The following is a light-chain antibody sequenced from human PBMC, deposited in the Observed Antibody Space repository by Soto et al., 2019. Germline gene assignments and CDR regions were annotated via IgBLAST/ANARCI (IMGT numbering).Light chain of an antibody. CDR2: DAT. Sequence: IVLTQSPATLSLSPGERATLACRASQSGRNYLAWYQQRPGQAPRLLIYDATNRATGIPARFTGSGSGTDFTLTISSLEPEDFAVYYCQQRSSWPPWTFGQGTKVEIK. CDR3: QQRSSWPPWT. J-gene: IGKJ1*01. CDR1: QSGRNY. V-gene: IGKV3-11*01.